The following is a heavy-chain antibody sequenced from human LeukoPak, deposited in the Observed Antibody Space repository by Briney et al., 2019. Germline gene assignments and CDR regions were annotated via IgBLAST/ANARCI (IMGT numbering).Heavy chain of an antibody. CDR2: INYNGNT. CDR3: ARQSPDYYDSSGRSWYFDL. V-gene: IGHV4-59*08. CDR1: GGAISNYY. Sequence: SQTLSLTCTVSGGAISNYYWTWIRQPPGKRLGWIGDINYNGNTNYNTSLKGRVTISLDTSKTQFSLKLSSVTAADSAVYFCARQSPDYYDSSGRSWYFDLWGRGTLVTVSS. D-gene: IGHD3-22*01. J-gene: IGHJ2*01.